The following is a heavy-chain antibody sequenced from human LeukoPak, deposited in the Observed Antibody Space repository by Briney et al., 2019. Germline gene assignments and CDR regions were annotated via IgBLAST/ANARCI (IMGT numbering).Heavy chain of an antibody. CDR1: GFTFSSYW. Sequence: GGSLRLSCAASGFTFSSYWMHWVRQAPGKGLVWVSRINSDGSSTSYADSVKGRFTISRDNAKNTLYLQMNSLRAEDTAVYYCAKSAEGGYYYDSSGYSYYDYWGQGTLVTVSS. CDR2: INSDGSST. D-gene: IGHD3-22*01. J-gene: IGHJ4*02. CDR3: AKSAEGGYYYDSSGYSYYDY. V-gene: IGHV3-74*01.